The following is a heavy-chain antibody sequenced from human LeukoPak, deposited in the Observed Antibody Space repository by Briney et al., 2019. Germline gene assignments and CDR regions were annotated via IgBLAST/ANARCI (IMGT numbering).Heavy chain of an antibody. J-gene: IGHJ4*02. CDR3: ARDRPGGYDSMFYFDY. D-gene: IGHD3-22*01. Sequence: SETLSLTCTVSGGSISSYYWSWIRQPPGKGLEWIGYIYYSGSTNYNPSLKSRVTISVDTPKNQFSLKLSSVTAADTAVYYCARDRPGGYDSMFYFDYWGQGTLATVSS. CDR1: GGSISSYY. CDR2: IYYSGST. V-gene: IGHV4-59*12.